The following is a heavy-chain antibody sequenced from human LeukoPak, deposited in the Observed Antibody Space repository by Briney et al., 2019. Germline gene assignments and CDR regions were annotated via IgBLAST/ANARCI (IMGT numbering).Heavy chain of an antibody. J-gene: IGHJ4*02. CDR1: GGSFSGYY. CDR3: ARGRGRYCSSTSCYSHAFDY. CDR2: INHSGST. D-gene: IGHD2-2*01. Sequence: PSETLSLTCAVYGGSFSGYYWSWIRQPPGKGLEWIGEINHSGSTNYNPSLKSRVTISVDTSKNQFSLKLSSVTAADTAVYYCARGRGRYCSSTSCYSHAFDYWGQGTLSPSPQ. V-gene: IGHV4-34*01.